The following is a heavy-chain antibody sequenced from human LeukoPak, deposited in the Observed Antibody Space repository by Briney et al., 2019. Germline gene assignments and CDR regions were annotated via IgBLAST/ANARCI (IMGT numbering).Heavy chain of an antibody. V-gene: IGHV3-48*03. CDR2: ISISGSTI. CDR3: AELGITMIGGV. J-gene: IGHJ6*04. CDR1: GFTFSSYE. Sequence: GGSLRLSCAASGFTFSSYEMNWVRQAPGKGLEWVSYISISGSTIYYADSVKGRFTISRDNAKNSLYLQMSSLRAEDTAVYYCAELGITMIGGVWGKGTTVTISS. D-gene: IGHD3-10*02.